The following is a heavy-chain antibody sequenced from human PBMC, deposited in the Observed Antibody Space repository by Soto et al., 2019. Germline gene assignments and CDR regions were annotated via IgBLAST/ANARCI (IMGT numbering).Heavy chain of an antibody. CDR1: GFTFSSYG. D-gene: IGHD2-15*01. J-gene: IGHJ6*02. V-gene: IGHV3-33*01. CDR2: IWYDGTNK. Sequence: QVQLVESGGGVVQPGRSLRLSCAASGFTFSSYGMHWVRQAPGKGLEWVAVIWYDGTNKYYADSVKGRFTISRDNSKNPLYLQMNSLRAEDTAVYYCARDRGAVAATRYYSGMDVWGQGTTVTVSS. CDR3: ARDRGAVAATRYYSGMDV.